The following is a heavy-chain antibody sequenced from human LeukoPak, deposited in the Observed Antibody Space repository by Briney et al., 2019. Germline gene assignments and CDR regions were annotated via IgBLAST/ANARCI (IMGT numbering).Heavy chain of an antibody. CDR1: GFTFGSNW. V-gene: IGHV3-7*01. Sequence: PGGSLRLSCAVAGFTFGSNWMRWVRHAQGKGLEWVSNIKQVGSEKYYIDSVKGRFTISRDTAKNSMYMQMNSLRAADTAVYYCARDRKFVPWGQGTLATVSS. CDR3: ARDRKFVP. J-gene: IGHJ5*02. CDR2: IKQVGSEK.